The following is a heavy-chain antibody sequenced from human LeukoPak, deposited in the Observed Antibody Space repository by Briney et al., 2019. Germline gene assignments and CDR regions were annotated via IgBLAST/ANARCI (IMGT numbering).Heavy chain of an antibody. Sequence: PGGSLRLSCAASGFTFSDYYMSWIRQAPGEGLEWVSYISSSGSTIYYADSVKGRFTISRDNAKNSLYLQMNNLRAEDTAVYYCARDPRRMYSSSWYLTWGQGTLVTVSS. CDR2: ISSSGSTI. D-gene: IGHD6-13*01. CDR1: GFTFSDYY. CDR3: ARDPRRMYSSSWYLT. V-gene: IGHV3-11*01. J-gene: IGHJ4*02.